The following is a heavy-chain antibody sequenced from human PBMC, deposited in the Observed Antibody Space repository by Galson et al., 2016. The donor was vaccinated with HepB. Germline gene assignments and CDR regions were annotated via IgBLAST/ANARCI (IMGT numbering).Heavy chain of an antibody. CDR1: GFAFSTFG. V-gene: IGHV3-33*06. CDR3: AKGLAYCSGTSCLSYSDSPGGGMDV. Sequence: SLRLSCAASGFAFSTFGMHWVRQAPGKGLEWLAVIWYDGNNKYYLNSVKGRFTISRDNSKNMLYPQLSSLRVEDTAVYYCAKGLAYCSGTSCLSYSDSPGGGMDVWGQGTTVTVSS. CDR2: IWYDGNNK. J-gene: IGHJ6*02. D-gene: IGHD2-2*01.